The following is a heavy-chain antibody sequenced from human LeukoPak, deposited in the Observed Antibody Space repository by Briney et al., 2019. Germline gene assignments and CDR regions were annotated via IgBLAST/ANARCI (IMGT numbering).Heavy chain of an antibody. CDR1: GSSINVYY. CDR3: ARERLAMVRGVIPEEAWGWFDP. D-gene: IGHD3-10*01. Sequence: PSETLSLTCTVSGSSINVYYWSWIRQSPGKGLEWIAYISYSGSTNYNPSLKSRATISVDTSKNQFSLELSSVTAADTAVYYCARERLAMVRGVIPEEAWGWFDPWGQGTLVTVSS. V-gene: IGHV4-59*12. CDR2: ISYSGST. J-gene: IGHJ5*02.